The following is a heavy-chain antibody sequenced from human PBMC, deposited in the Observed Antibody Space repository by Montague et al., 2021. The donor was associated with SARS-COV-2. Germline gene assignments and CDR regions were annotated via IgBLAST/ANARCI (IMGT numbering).Heavy chain of an antibody. Sequence: SETLSLTCNVSGGSISSPYYYWVWIRQSPGKGLEWIGSISYTGRTHYNPSLRSRVSFSMDTSKNHFSLSLSSVTVADTAVYFCARQLPSYCATNKCYPYYFDGWGQGGLVTVSS. D-gene: IGHD2-21*01. CDR2: ISYTGRT. CDR1: GGSISSPYYY. V-gene: IGHV4-39*01. J-gene: IGHJ4*02. CDR3: ARQLPSYCATNKCYPYYFDG.